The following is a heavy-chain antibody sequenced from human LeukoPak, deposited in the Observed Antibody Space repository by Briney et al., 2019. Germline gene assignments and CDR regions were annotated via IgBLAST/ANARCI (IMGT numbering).Heavy chain of an antibody. Sequence: TLSLTCTVSGGSISSGGYSWSWIRQPPGKGLEWIGYIYHSGSTYYNPSLKSRVTISVDRSKNQFSLKLSSVTAADTAVYYCARDHLGDGDYVSFGYWGQGTLVTVSS. CDR1: GGSISSGGYS. CDR3: ARDHLGDGDYVSFGY. D-gene: IGHD4-17*01. J-gene: IGHJ4*02. V-gene: IGHV4-30-2*01. CDR2: IYHSGST.